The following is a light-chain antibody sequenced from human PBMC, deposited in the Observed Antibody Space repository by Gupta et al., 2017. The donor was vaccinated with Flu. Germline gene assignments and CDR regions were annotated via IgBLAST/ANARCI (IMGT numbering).Light chain of an antibody. Sequence: ATLSLSPGERATLACRASQSVSSYLAWYQQKPGQATRLLIYDASNRATGIPARFSGSGSGTDFTLTISSLEPEDFAVYYCQQRSNWPPYTFGQGTKLEIK. J-gene: IGKJ2*01. CDR2: DAS. CDR1: QSVSSY. CDR3: QQRSNWPPYT. V-gene: IGKV3-11*01.